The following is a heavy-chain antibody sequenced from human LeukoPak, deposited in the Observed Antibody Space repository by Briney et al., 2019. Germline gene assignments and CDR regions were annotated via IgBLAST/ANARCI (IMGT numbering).Heavy chain of an antibody. J-gene: IGHJ4*02. CDR2: ISSSGNTM. CDR3: ARAPGYSYGYSLDY. Sequence: GGSLRLSCAASGFTFSSYEMNWVRQAPGKGLEWVSYISSSGNTMSYADSVKGRFTISRDNAKNSLYLQVNSLRAEDTAVYYCARAPGYSYGYSLDYWGQGTLVTVSS. D-gene: IGHD5-18*01. CDR1: GFTFSSYE. V-gene: IGHV3-48*03.